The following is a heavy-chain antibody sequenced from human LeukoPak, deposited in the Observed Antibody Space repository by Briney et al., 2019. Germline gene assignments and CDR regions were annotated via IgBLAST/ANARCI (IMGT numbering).Heavy chain of an antibody. CDR1: GYTFTSYA. CDR3: AATYSYDIYYYSYGMDV. J-gene: IGHJ6*02. D-gene: IGHD5-18*01. Sequence: ASVKVSCKASGYTFTSYAMHWVRQAPGQRLEWMGWINAGNGNTKYSQKFQGRVTITRDTSASTAYMELSSLRSEDTAVYYCAATYSYDIYYYSYGMDVWGQGTTVTVSS. V-gene: IGHV1-3*01. CDR2: INAGNGNT.